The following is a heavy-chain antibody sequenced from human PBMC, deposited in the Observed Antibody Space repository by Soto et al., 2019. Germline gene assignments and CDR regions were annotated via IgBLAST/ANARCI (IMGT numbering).Heavy chain of an antibody. CDR3: AMIVYSSGSDY. CDR1: GGTFSSFP. V-gene: IGHV1-69*01. CDR2: IMPIFGTT. Sequence: QVQLVQSGAEVKKPGSSVKVSCKASGGTFSSFPIAWVRQAPGQGLEWVGGIMPIFGTTKYAQNFRDRVTIYADESTSTAYMELSSLRFEDTAVYYCAMIVYSSGSDYWGQGTLVTVFS. J-gene: IGHJ4*02. D-gene: IGHD6-19*01.